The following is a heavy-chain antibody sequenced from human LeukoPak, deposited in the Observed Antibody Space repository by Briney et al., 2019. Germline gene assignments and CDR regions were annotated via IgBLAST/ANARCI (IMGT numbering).Heavy chain of an antibody. J-gene: IGHJ4*02. D-gene: IGHD2-2*01. V-gene: IGHV4-38-2*01. CDR3: AGGDCSSTSCYLDY. CDR2: IYHSGST. Sequence: SETLSLTCAVSGYSISSGYYWGWIRPPPGKGLEWIGSIYHSGSTYYNPSLKSRVTISVDTSKNQSSLKLSSVTAADTAVYYCAGGDCSSTSCYLDYWGQGNLVTVSS. CDR1: GYSISSGYY.